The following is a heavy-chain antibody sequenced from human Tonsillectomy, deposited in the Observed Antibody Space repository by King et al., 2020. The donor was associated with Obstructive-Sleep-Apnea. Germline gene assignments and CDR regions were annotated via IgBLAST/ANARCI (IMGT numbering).Heavy chain of an antibody. CDR1: GYSISSGYY. D-gene: IGHD2-2*01. CDR3: ARGGSTSWRYYYYGMDV. J-gene: IGHJ6*02. CDR2: SYHSGST. V-gene: IGHV4-38-2*02. Sequence: QLQESGPGLVKPSVTLSLTCTVSGYSISSGYYWGWIRQPPGKGLGGIGVSYHSGSTYFQLSLKRRVIISVDTSKNQFSLRLSSVTAADTAVYYCARGGSTSWRYYYYGMDVWGQGTTVTVSS.